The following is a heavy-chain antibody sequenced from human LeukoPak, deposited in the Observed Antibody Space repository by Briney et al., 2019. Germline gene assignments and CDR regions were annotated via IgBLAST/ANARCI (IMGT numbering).Heavy chain of an antibody. D-gene: IGHD2-2*01. CDR1: GGSISSYY. CDR2: IYYSGST. Sequence: SETLSLTCIVSGGSISSYYWSWIRQPPGKGLEWIGYIYYSGSTHYNPSLKSRVTISVDTSKNQFSLELNSVTAADTAVYYCARAGPGYCSSTSCYHFDYWGQGTLVTVSS. CDR3: ARAGPGYCSSTSCYHFDY. V-gene: IGHV4-59*01. J-gene: IGHJ4*02.